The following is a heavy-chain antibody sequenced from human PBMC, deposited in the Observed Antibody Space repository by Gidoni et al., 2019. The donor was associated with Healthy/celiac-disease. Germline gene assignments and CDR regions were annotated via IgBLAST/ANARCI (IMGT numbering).Heavy chain of an antibody. CDR2: IKRKTDGGTT. V-gene: IGHV3-15*01. Sequence: EVQLVESGGGLVKPGGSLRLSCADAGFTFSNAGMSWVRQAPGKGLEWVGRIKRKTDGGTTDYAAPVKGRFTISRDDSKNTLYLQMNSLKTEDTAVYYCTTGEIVVVPGNYGMDVWGQGTTVTVSS. CDR3: TTGEIVVVPGNYGMDV. D-gene: IGHD2-2*01. J-gene: IGHJ6*02. CDR1: GFTFSNAG.